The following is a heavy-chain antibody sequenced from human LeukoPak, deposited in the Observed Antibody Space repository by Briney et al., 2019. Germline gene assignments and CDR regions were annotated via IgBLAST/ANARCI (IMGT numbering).Heavy chain of an antibody. V-gene: IGHV1-2*04. J-gene: IGHJ3*02. Sequence: GASVKVSCKASGYTFTGYYMHWVRQAPGQGLEWMGWINPNSGGTNYAQKFQGWVTMTRDTSISTAYMELSRLRSDDTAVYYCARDRAVAGKKDAFDIWGQGTMVTVSS. CDR3: ARDRAVAGKKDAFDI. D-gene: IGHD6-19*01. CDR1: GYTFTGYY. CDR2: INPNSGGT.